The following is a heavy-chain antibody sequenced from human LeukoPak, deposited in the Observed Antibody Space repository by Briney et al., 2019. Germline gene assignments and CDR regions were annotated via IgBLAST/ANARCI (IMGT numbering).Heavy chain of an antibody. CDR1: GGSFSGYY. Sequence: SETLSLTCAVYGGSFSGYYWSWIRRPPGKGLEWIGEINHSGSTNYNPSLKSRVTISVDTSKNQFSLKLSSVTAADTAVYYCAREGSSWYGEDFDYWGQGTLVTVSS. V-gene: IGHV4-34*01. CDR3: AREGSSWYGEDFDY. J-gene: IGHJ4*02. D-gene: IGHD6-13*01. CDR2: INHSGST.